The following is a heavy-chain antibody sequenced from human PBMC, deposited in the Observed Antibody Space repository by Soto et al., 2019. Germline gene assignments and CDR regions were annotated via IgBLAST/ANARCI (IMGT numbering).Heavy chain of an antibody. CDR3: ARASSSRNGMDV. CDR2: ISSSSSYI. V-gene: IGHV3-21*01. CDR1: GFTFGSYS. Sequence: PGGSLRLSCAASGFTFGSYSMNWVRQAPGKGLEWVSSISSSSSYIYYADSVKGRFTISRDNAKNSLYLQMNSPRAEDTAVYYCARASSSRNGMDVWGQGTTVTASS. J-gene: IGHJ6*02. D-gene: IGHD6-6*01.